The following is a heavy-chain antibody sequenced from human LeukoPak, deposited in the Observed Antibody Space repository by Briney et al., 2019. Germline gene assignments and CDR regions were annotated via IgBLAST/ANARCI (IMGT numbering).Heavy chain of an antibody. D-gene: IGHD4-17*01. J-gene: IGHJ4*02. Sequence: GGSLRLSCAASGSTFSSYAMSWVRQAPGKGLEWVSAISGSGGSTYYADSVKGRFTISRDNSKNTLYLQMNSLRAEDTAVYYCAKSTYGELTPGFLGYWGQGARVTVSS. V-gene: IGHV3-23*01. CDR1: GSTFSSYA. CDR3: AKSTYGELTPGFLGY. CDR2: ISGSGGST.